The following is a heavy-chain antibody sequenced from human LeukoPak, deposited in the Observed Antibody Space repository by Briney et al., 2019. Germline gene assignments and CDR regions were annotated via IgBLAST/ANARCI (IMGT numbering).Heavy chain of an antibody. CDR1: GDSITRSEYY. CDR2: IYYSGAT. J-gene: IGHJ6*03. CDR3: ARRLRGGGRYHYYYMDV. V-gene: IGHV4-39*01. D-gene: IGHD2-15*01. Sequence: SETLSLTCVVSGDSITRSEYYWDWIRQPPGKGLEWIGSIYYSGATYYSGSLKSRATISVDTIKNQFSLELRSVTAADTALYYCARRLRGGGRYHYYYMDVWGKGTTVTISS.